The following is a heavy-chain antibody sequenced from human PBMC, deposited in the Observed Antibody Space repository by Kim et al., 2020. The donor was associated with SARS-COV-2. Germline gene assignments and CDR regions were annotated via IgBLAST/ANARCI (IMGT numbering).Heavy chain of an antibody. CDR1: VFTFSSYG. Sequence: GGSLRLSCAASVFTFSSYGMHWVRQAPGKGLEWVAVIWYDGSKKYYVDSVKGRFTISRDNSKNTLYLQMNSLRSEDTAVYYCANGGSSSSWAHLYWGQGTLVTVSS. J-gene: IGHJ4*02. D-gene: IGHD2-2*01. CDR2: IWYDGSKK. V-gene: IGHV3-33*06. CDR3: ANGGSSSSWAHLY.